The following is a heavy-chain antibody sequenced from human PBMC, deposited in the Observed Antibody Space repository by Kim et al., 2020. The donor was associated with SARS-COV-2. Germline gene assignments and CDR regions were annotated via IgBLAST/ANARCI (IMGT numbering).Heavy chain of an antibody. Sequence: ASVKVSCKASGYTFTSYGISWVRQAPGQGLEWMGWISAYNGYTNYAQKLQGRVTMTTDTSTSTAYMALRSLRSDDTAVYYCARETPGIAAAGPPDYWGQGALVTVSS. V-gene: IGHV1-18*01. CDR1: GYTFTSYG. CDR2: ISAYNGYT. CDR3: ARETPGIAAAGPPDY. J-gene: IGHJ4*02. D-gene: IGHD6-13*01.